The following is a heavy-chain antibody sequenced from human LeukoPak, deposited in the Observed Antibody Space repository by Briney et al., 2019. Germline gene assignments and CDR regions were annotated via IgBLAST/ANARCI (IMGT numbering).Heavy chain of an antibody. CDR3: ARGRRGLAGTPDY. V-gene: IGHV4-39*07. CDR1: GGSVSSGSYY. Sequence: PSETLSLTCIVSGGSVSSGSYYWSWIRQPPGKGLEWIGEINHSGSTNYNPSLKSRVTISVDTSKNQFSLKLSSVTAADTAVYYCARGRRGLAGTPDYWGQGTLVTVSS. CDR2: INHSGST. D-gene: IGHD1-1*01. J-gene: IGHJ4*02.